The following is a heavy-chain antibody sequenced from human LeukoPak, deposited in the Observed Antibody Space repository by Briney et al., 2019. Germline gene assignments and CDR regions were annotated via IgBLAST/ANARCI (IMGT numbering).Heavy chain of an antibody. V-gene: IGHV4-59*01. D-gene: IGHD6-19*01. J-gene: IGHJ5*02. Sequence: PSETLSLTCTVSGGSISSYYWSWIRQPPGKGLEWIGYIFYSGSTNYNPSLMSRVTISVDTSKNQFSLKLSSVTAADTAVYYCARGGRAVASNWFDPWGQGTLVTVSS. CDR3: ARGGRAVASNWFDP. CDR1: GGSISSYY. CDR2: IFYSGST.